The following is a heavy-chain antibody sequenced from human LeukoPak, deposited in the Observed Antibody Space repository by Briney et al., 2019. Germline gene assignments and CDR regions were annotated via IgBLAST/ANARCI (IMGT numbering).Heavy chain of an antibody. CDR1: GFTFSSYV. V-gene: IGHV3-23*01. D-gene: IGHD1-26*01. CDR3: AKFSGSYPREYYFDY. CDR2: NSGSGGST. Sequence: GGSLRLSCAASGFTFSSYVMSWVRQAPGKGLEWVSVNSGSGGSTYYADSVKGRFTISRDNSKNTLYLQMNSLRAEDTAVYYCAKFSGSYPREYYFDYWGQGTLVTVSS. J-gene: IGHJ4*02.